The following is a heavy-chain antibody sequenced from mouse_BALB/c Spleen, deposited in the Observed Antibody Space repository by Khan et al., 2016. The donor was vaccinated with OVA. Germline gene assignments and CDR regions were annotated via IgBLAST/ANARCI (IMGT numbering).Heavy chain of an antibody. CDR1: GFNIKDTY. CDR3: AGGATATTWFDY. J-gene: IGHJ3*01. Sequence: VQLQQSGTELVKTGASVKLSCTASGFNIKDTYIHWVKQRPEQGLEWVGRIDPANGNTKYDPKFQGQATRTADTPSNTAYLLLSSLTPEATAVYYCAGGATATTWFDYWGQGTLVTVSA. D-gene: IGHD1-2*01. CDR2: IDPANGNT. V-gene: IGHV14-3*02.